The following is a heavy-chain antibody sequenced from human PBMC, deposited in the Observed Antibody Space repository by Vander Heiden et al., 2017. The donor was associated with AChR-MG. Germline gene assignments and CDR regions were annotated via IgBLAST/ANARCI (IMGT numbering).Heavy chain of an antibody. Sequence: VQLVESGGGLVQPGGSLRLSCAASGFTFSSYWMGWVRQAPGKGLEWVANIKQDGSEKYYVDSVKGRFTISRDNAKNSLYLQMNSLRAEGTAVYYCARIVGLGGMDVWGQGTTVTVSS. D-gene: IGHD1-26*01. J-gene: IGHJ6*02. V-gene: IGHV3-7*01. CDR3: ARIVGLGGMDV. CDR1: GFTFSSYW. CDR2: IKQDGSEK.